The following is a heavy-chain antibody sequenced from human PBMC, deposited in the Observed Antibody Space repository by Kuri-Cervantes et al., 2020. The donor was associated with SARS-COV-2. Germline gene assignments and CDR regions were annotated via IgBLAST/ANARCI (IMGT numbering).Heavy chain of an antibody. CDR1: GYSFSTSW. Sequence: GESLKISCKGSGYSFSTSWMHWVRQVPGKGLEWMGRIDPSDSYTDYRPSLQGHVTISVDRSINTAYMQWSDLKSSDTAVYFCARWDGFALDLWGQGTLVTVSS. CDR3: ARWDGFALDL. J-gene: IGHJ5*02. CDR2: IDPSDSYT. D-gene: IGHD5-24*01. V-gene: IGHV5-10-1*01.